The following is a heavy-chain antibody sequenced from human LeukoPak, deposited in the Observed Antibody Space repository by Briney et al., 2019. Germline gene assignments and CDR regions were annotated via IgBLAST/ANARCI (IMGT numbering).Heavy chain of an antibody. CDR3: ARDSGITMVRGVIGYYFDY. V-gene: IGHV3-30-3*01. Sequence: PGGSLRLSRAASGFTFDDYTMHWVRQAPGKGLEWVAVISYDGSNKYYADSVKGRFTISRDNSKNTLYLQMNSLRAEDTAVYYCARDSGITMVRGVIGYYFDYWGQGTLVTVSS. D-gene: IGHD3-10*01. CDR1: GFTFDDYT. CDR2: ISYDGSNK. J-gene: IGHJ4*02.